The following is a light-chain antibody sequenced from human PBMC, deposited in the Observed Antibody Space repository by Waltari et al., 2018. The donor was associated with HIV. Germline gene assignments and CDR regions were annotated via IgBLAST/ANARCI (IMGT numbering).Light chain of an antibody. CDR3: LLSYGSVRL. J-gene: IGLJ3*02. CDR1: PGTVPSDHH. Sequence: QTVVTQEPSLTVSPGGTVTPTCGSTPGTVPSDHHPYWFQQKPGQAPRTLIYDATDKHSWTPARFSPSFLGGKAALTLTAAQPEDEADYYCLLSYGSVRLFGGGTRLTV. CDR2: DAT. V-gene: IGLV7-46*01.